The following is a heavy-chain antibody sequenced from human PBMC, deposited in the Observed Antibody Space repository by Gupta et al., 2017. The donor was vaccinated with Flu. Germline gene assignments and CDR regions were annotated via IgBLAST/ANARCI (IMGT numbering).Heavy chain of an antibody. V-gene: IGHV3-48*03. D-gene: IGHD3-16*01. J-gene: IGHJ4*02. CDR3: ATGHWAK. CDR2: ISSSGVT. Sequence: ASGLTLSSYDMSWVRQAPGRGLEWVSFISSSGVTYYGDPVRGRFTISRDNAKNSLYLQMSGLRDEDTAVYYCATGHWAKWGQGTLVTVSS. CDR1: GLTLSSYD.